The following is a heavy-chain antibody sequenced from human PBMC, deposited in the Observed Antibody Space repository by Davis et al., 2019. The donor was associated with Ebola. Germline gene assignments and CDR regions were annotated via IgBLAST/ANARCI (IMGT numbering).Heavy chain of an antibody. D-gene: IGHD6-6*01. Sequence: GESLKISCAASGFTFSDYYMSWIRQAPGKGLEWVSYISSSSYTNYADSVKGRFTISRDNAKNSLYLQMNSLRAEDTAVYYCASLEYSSSSRYFDYWGQGTLVTVSS. CDR2: ISSSSYT. CDR3: ASLEYSSSSRYFDY. CDR1: GFTFSDYY. J-gene: IGHJ4*02. V-gene: IGHV3-11*06.